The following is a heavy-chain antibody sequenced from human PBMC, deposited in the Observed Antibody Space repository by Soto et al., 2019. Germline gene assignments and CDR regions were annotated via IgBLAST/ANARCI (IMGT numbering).Heavy chain of an antibody. CDR3: DKDERREIQLTYLTYGLDV. Sequence: QVQLVESGGGVVQPGKSLRLSCAGSAFAFSSYGIHWVRQAPGKGLEWVAAIAYDGSAEYYTDSVKGRVTISRDNSKNMVFLQMNSLRSEDTAVYYCDKDERREIQLTYLTYGLDVWGQGTTVTVSS. J-gene: IGHJ6*02. CDR2: IAYDGSAE. CDR1: AFAFSSYG. V-gene: IGHV3-30*18.